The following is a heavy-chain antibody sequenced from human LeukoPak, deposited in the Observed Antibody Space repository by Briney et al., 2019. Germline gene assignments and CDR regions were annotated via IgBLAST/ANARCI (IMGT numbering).Heavy chain of an antibody. CDR3: AKGAMPYYDGSGYNYFDY. D-gene: IGHD3-22*01. Sequence: PGGSLRLSCSASGFTFSSYAMHWVRQAPGKGLEYVSAISSNGGSTYYADSVKGRFTISRDNSKNTLHLQMSSLRAEDTAVYYCAKGAMPYYDGSGYNYFDYWGQGTPVTVSS. J-gene: IGHJ4*02. V-gene: IGHV3-64*04. CDR1: GFTFSSYA. CDR2: ISSNGGST.